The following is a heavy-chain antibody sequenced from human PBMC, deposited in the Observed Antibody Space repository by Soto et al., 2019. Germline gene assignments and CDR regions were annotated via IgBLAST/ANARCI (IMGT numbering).Heavy chain of an antibody. CDR3: ARGVVFYGESYWYFDL. D-gene: IGHD4-17*01. J-gene: IGHJ2*01. V-gene: IGHV4-30-2*01. Sequence: QLQLQESGSGLVKPSQILSLTCAVSCGSISSGGYSWSWIRQPPGKGLEWIGYIYHSGSTYYNPSLNSRFTISVDRSKNQFSLKLSSVTAADTAVYYCARGVVFYGESYWYFDLWGRGTLVTVSS. CDR2: IYHSGST. CDR1: CGSISSGGYS.